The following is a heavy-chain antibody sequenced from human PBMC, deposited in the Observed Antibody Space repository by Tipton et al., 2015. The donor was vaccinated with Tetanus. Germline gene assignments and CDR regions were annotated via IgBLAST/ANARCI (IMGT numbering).Heavy chain of an antibody. V-gene: IGHV3-74*01. Sequence: GSLRLSCAASGFTFRTYWMHWIRQAPGKGLDWVSHINSDGRTTDYADSVKGRFTISRDNAKNTLYLQMNSLRPEDTAVYYGARPQGPAAFDIWGQGTMVTVSS. J-gene: IGHJ3*02. CDR3: ARPQGPAAFDI. CDR1: GFTFRTYW. CDR2: INSDGRTT.